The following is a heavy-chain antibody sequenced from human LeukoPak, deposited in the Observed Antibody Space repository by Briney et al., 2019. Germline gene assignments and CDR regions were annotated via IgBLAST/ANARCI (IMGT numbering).Heavy chain of an antibody. CDR2: IYTSGST. J-gene: IGHJ6*03. Sequence: PSETLSLTFTVSGGSISSGSYYWSWIQQPAGKGLEWIGRIYTSGSTNYNPSLKSRVTISVDTSKNQFSLKLSSVTAADTAVYYCRGDDSGASGYYYYYMDVWGKGTTVTISS. CDR3: RGDDSGASGYYYYYMDV. CDR1: GGSISSGSYY. D-gene: IGHD4-17*01. V-gene: IGHV4-61*02.